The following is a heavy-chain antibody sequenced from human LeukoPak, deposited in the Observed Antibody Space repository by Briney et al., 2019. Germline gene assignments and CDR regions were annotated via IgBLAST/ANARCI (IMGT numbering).Heavy chain of an antibody. CDR3: TTDGVGVEGATYDN. V-gene: IGHV3-15*01. CDR1: GYSISSGYY. D-gene: IGHD1-26*01. J-gene: IGHJ4*02. CDR2: IKAKAHGGTI. Sequence: ETLSLTCTVSGYSISSGYYWGWIRQPPGKGLEWVGRIKAKAHGGTIEYAAPVKGRFTISRDDSKNTLYLQMNSLKTEDTAVYYCTTDGVGVEGATYDNWGQGTLVSVSS.